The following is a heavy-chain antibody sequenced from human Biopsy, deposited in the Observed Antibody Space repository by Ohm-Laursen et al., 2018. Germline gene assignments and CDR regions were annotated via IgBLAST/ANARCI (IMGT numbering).Heavy chain of an antibody. Sequence: SVKVSCKPSGYTFPTFGISWVRQAPGRGLEWMGWISPYNGNGDYEKNFHGRVTLTADTSTSTVYMELRSLRSGDTAVYYCATSHYFESTGYAFDFWGQGTMVSVSS. CDR2: ISPYNGNG. J-gene: IGHJ3*01. D-gene: IGHD3-22*01. CDR3: ATSHYFESTGYAFDF. V-gene: IGHV1-18*01. CDR1: GYTFPTFG.